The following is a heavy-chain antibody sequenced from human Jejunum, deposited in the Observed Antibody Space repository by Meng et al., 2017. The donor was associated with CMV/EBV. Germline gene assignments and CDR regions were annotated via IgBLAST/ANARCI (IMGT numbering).Heavy chain of an antibody. CDR2: INGGGTTI. D-gene: IGHD3-3*01. CDR1: FMIFR. J-gene: IGHJ4*02. Sequence: FMIFRMKWVRQAPGKALEWLSYINGGGTTIYYADSVKGRFTISRDNAKNSLYLQMNSLRAEDTAVYYCAREEYDYWSDYHRYFDFWGQGTGVTVSS. CDR3: AREEYDYWSDYHRYFDF. V-gene: IGHV3-48*03.